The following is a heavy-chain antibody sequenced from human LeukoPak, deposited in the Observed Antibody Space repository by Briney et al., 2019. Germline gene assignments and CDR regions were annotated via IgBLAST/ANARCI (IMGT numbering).Heavy chain of an antibody. D-gene: IGHD5-24*01. J-gene: IGHJ4*02. CDR1: GFTVSTNY. CDR2: IYSGGGT. V-gene: IGHV3-66*01. CDR3: ARGASRDGSGY. Sequence: GGSLRLSCAASGFTVSTNYMSWVRQAPGKGLEWVSVIYSGGGTYYADSVKGRFTISRDNSKNTLYLQMNSLRAEDTAVYYCARGASRDGSGYWGQGTLVTVSS.